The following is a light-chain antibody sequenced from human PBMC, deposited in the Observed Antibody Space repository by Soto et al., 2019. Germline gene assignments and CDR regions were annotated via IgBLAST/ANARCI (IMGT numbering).Light chain of an antibody. J-gene: IGLJ2*01. CDR3: SSYAGSNNLI. CDR2: EVI. V-gene: IGLV2-8*01. CDR1: SSDVGGYNY. Sequence: QSALTQPPSASGSPGQSVTISCTGTSSDVGGYNYVSWYQQYPGKAPKLIIYEVINRPSGVPDRFSGSKSGNTASLTVSGLQAEDEAAYYCSSYAGSNNLIFGGGTKRTVL.